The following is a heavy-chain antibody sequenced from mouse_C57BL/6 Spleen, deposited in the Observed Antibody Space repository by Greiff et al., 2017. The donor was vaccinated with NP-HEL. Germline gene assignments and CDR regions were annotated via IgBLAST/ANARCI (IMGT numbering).Heavy chain of an antibody. CDR1: GFTFSSYA. V-gene: IGHV5-4*01. Sequence: EVQVVESGGGLVKPGGSLKLSCAASGFTFSSYAMSWVRPTPEKRLEWVATISDGGSYNYYPDNVKGRFTISRDNAKNNLYLQMSHLKSEDTAMYYCARKDYGYDEFAYWGQGTLVTVSA. D-gene: IGHD2-2*01. CDR3: ARKDYGYDEFAY. J-gene: IGHJ3*01. CDR2: ISDGGSYN.